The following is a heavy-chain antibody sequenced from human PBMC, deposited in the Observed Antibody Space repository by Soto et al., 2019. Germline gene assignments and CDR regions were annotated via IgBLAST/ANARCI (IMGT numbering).Heavy chain of an antibody. V-gene: IGHV3-30*18. CDR3: AKVGSGVDY. Sequence: GGSLRLSCAASGFTFSSYGMHWVRQAPGKGLEWVAVISYDGSNKYYADSVKGRFTISRDNSKNTLYLQMNSLRAEDTAVYYCAKVGSGVDYWGQGTLATVSS. J-gene: IGHJ4*02. CDR1: GFTFSSYG. CDR2: ISYDGSNK. D-gene: IGHD3-10*01.